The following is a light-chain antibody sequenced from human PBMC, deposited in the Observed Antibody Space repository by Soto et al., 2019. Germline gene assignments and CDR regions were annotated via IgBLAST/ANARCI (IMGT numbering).Light chain of an antibody. Sequence: DIQMTQSPSSLSASVGDRVTMTFQASQDISNYLNWYQQKPGKAPKLLIYDASNLETGVPSRFSGSGSGTDFTFTISSLQPEDIATYYCQQYDNLLLTFGGGTKVDIK. J-gene: IGKJ4*01. CDR1: QDISNY. CDR2: DAS. CDR3: QQYDNLLLT. V-gene: IGKV1-33*01.